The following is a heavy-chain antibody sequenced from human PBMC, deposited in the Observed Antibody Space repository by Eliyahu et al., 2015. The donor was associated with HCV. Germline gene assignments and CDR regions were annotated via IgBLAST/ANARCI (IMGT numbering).Heavy chain of an antibody. J-gene: IGHJ6*02. V-gene: IGHV3-23*01. CDR1: GFTFSSYA. CDR2: ISGSGGST. CDR3: AKDHDFWSGYFNYYYYGMDV. Sequence: EVQLLESGGGLVQPGGSLRLSCAASGFTFSSYAMSWVRQAPGKGLEWXSAISGSGGSTYYADSVKGRFTISRDNSKNTLYLQMNSLRAEDTAVYYCAKDHDFWSGYFNYYYYGMDVWGQGTTVTVSS. D-gene: IGHD3-3*01.